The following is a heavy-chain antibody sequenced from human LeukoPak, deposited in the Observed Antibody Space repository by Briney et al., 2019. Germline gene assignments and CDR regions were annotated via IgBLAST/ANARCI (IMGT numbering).Heavy chain of an antibody. CDR1: GFTFGDYA. J-gene: IGHJ4*02. CDR3: TRDSSGYDSNDY. D-gene: IGHD5-12*01. Sequence: PGRSLRLSCTASGFTFGDYAMSWVRQAPGKGLEWVGFIRSKAYGGTTEYAAAVKGRFTILRDDSKSIAYLQMNSLKTEDTAVYYCTRDSSGYDSNDYWGQGTLVTVSS. V-gene: IGHV3-49*04. CDR2: IRSKAYGGTT.